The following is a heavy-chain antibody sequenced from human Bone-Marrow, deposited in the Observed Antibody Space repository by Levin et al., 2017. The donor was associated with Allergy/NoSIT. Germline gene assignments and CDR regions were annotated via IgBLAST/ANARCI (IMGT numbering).Heavy chain of an antibody. D-gene: IGHD3-22*01. CDR2: ISSSGDST. CDR3: ARAPARGYYDSSGYSGDH. V-gene: IGHV3-48*02. Sequence: GGSLRLSCAASGFSFWHYTMNWVRQAPGKGLEWVSCISSSGDSTYYADSVKGRFTISRDNAKNSLYLQLNRLRDEDTALYYCARAPARGYYDSSGYSGDHWGQGTLVTVSS. J-gene: IGHJ4*02. CDR1: GFSFWHYT.